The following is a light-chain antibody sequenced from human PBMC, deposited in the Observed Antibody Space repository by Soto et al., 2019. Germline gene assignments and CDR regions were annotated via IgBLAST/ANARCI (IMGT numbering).Light chain of an antibody. CDR1: SSDVGSDDL. CDR2: EGS. CDR3: CSFTTTATLVV. J-gene: IGLJ3*02. V-gene: IGLV2-14*02. Sequence: QSALTQPASVSASPGQSITISCAGSSSDVGSDDLVSWYQQHPGKAPKLLIYEGSKRPSGVSNRFSGSKSGNTASLTVSGLQAEDEADYFCCSFTTTATLVVFGGRTKLTVL.